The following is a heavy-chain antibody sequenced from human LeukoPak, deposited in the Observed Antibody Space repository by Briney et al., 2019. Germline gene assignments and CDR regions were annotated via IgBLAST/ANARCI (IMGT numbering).Heavy chain of an antibody. J-gene: IGHJ4*02. CDR1: GFAVSSDY. CDR3: ARSSLHLGELSLYDC. Sequence: GGSLRLSCAASGFAVSSDYMSWVRQAPGKGLEWVSVIYSGGETYYTTSVKGRFTISRDNSKNTLYLQMNSLRAEDTAIYYCARSSLHLGELSLYDCWGQGTLVTVSS. V-gene: IGHV3-53*01. D-gene: IGHD3-16*02. CDR2: IYSGGET.